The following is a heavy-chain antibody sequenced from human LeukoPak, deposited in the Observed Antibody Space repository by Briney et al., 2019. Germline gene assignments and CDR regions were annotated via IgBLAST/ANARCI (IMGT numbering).Heavy chain of an antibody. Sequence: SETLSLTCAVYGGSFSGYYWSWIRQPPGKGLEWVGEINHSGSTNYNPSLKSRVTISVDTSKNQFSLKLSSVTAADTAVYYCARVGRPYSSGWYIDYWGQGTLVTVSP. CDR2: INHSGST. CDR1: GGSFSGYY. V-gene: IGHV4-34*01. D-gene: IGHD6-19*01. CDR3: ARVGRPYSSGWYIDY. J-gene: IGHJ4*02.